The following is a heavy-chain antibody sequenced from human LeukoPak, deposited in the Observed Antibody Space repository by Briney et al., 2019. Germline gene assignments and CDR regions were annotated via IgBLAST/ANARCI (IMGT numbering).Heavy chain of an antibody. CDR2: IYPGDSDT. CDR1: GYTFSDYW. J-gene: IGHJ4*02. D-gene: IGHD3-22*01. CDR3: ARLANLDYDSSGYLDY. V-gene: IGHV5-51*01. Sequence: GESLKISCKASGYTFSDYWIGWVRQMPGKGLEWMGIIYPGDSDTRYSPSFQGQVTISADKSISTAYLQWSSLKASDTAMYYCARLANLDYDSSGYLDYWGQGTLVTVSS.